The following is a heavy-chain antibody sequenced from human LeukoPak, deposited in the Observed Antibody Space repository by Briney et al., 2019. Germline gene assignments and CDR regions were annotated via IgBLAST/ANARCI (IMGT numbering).Heavy chain of an antibody. CDR3: AGGKGGYNYPYYYYYYMDV. J-gene: IGHJ6*03. Sequence: SETLSLTCTVSGGSISSYYWSWIRQPPGKGLEWIGYIYYSGSTNYNPSLKSRVTISVDTSKNQFSLKLSSVTAADTAVYYCAGGKGGYNYPYYYYYYMDVWGKGTTVTISS. CDR1: GGSISSYY. D-gene: IGHD5-24*01. V-gene: IGHV4-59*01. CDR2: IYYSGST.